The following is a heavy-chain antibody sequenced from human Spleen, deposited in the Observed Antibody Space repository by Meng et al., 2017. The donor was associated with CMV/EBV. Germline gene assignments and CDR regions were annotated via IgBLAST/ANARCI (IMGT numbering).Heavy chain of an antibody. V-gene: IGHV3-19*01. CDR3: EQLRFLECLLPGYSYGMEV. Sequence: GESLKISCAASGFTFSNSDMNWVRQAPGKGLEWVSGVSWNGSRTHYADSVKGRFIISRDNSRNFLYQQMNSLRPEAMAGSSPEQLRFLECLLPGYSYGMEVWAKGPRSPSP. D-gene: IGHD3-3*01. J-gene: IGHJ6*02. CDR1: GFTFSNSD. CDR2: VSWNGSRT.